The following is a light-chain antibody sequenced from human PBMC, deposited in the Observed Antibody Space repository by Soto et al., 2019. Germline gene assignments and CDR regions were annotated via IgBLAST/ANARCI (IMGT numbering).Light chain of an antibody. Sequence: IQMTQSASSLSASVGDRVTSTCRASQSISSWLAWYQQKPGKAPKLLIYDASSLESGVPSRFSGSGSGTEFTLTISSLQPDDFATYYCQQYNSYACFGQGTRLEI. CDR1: QSISSW. J-gene: IGKJ5*01. V-gene: IGKV1-5*01. CDR2: DAS. CDR3: QQYNSYAC.